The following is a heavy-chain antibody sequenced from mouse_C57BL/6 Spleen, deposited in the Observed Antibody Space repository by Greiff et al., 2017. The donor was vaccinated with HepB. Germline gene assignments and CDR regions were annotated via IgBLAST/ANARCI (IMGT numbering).Heavy chain of an antibody. V-gene: IGHV1-82*01. CDR2: IYPGDGDT. Sequence: VQGVESGPERVKPGASVKISCKASGYAFSSSWMNWVKQRPGKGLEWIGRIYPGDGDTNYNGQFKGKATLTADKSSSTAYMQLSSLTSEDSAVYFCASKDYDGNSYGFGYWAQGTTLTVSS. CDR1: GYAFSSSW. J-gene: IGHJ2*01. CDR3: ASKDYDGNSYGFGY. D-gene: IGHD1-1*01.